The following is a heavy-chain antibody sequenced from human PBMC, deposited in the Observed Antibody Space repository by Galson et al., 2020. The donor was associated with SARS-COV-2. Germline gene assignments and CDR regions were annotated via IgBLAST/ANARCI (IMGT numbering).Heavy chain of an antibody. Sequence: SQTLSLTCTVSGDSISNNNFYWGWVRQPPGKGLEWIGRMLHSGNTYNSPSLKSRVTLSVDTSKNQFYLKLTSVTVADTGVYYCARQGRWIPGLPSYSWGQGILVTVSS. V-gene: IGHV4-39*01. CDR2: MLHSGNT. CDR1: GDSISNNNFY. D-gene: IGHD5-18*01. CDR3: ARQGRWIPGLPSYS. J-gene: IGHJ4*02.